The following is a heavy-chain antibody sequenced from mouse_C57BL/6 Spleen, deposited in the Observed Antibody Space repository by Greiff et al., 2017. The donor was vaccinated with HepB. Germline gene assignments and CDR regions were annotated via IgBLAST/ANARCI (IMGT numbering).Heavy chain of an antibody. D-gene: IGHD3-2*02. CDR3: ATAQSSLYAMDY. CDR2: INPGSGGT. Sequence: QVQLQQSGAELVRPGPSVKVSCKASGYAFTNYLIEWVKQRPGQGLEWIGVINPGSGGTNYNEKFKGKATLTADKSSSTAYMQLSSLTSEDSAVYFCATAQSSLYAMDYWGQGTSVTVSS. J-gene: IGHJ4*01. V-gene: IGHV1-54*01. CDR1: GYAFTNYL.